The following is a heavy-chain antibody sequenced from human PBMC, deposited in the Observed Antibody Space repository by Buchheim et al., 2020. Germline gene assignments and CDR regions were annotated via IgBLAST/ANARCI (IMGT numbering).Heavy chain of an antibody. D-gene: IGHD3-10*01. CDR2: INHSGTT. CDR1: GGSLSGYY. V-gene: IGHV4-34*02. J-gene: IGHJ4*02. Sequence: QVQLQQWGTGLWKPSETLSLTCAVSGGSLSGYYWTWIRQPPGKGLEWIGHINHSGTTNYSPSLKSRFTMSVDTSKTQFSLQLSSVTAADTAIYYCVRHYYGLGTHTKYNWLDTWGQGTL. CDR3: VRHYYGLGTHTKYNWLDT.